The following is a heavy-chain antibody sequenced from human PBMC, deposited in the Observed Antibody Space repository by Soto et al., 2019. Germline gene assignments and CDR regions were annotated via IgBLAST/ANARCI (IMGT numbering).Heavy chain of an antibody. CDR3: AKAFGDWYPFEK. V-gene: IGHV3-23*01. D-gene: IGHD6-19*01. CDR1: GFTFGGYA. Sequence: LRLSCVASGFTFGGYAMSWVRRAPGKGLEWVSTINDSGDLRYYAESVRGRFTISRDNSKNTLYLQVNDLRAEDTARYHCAKAFGDWYPFEKWGLGALVTVSS. CDR2: INDSGDLR. J-gene: IGHJ4*02.